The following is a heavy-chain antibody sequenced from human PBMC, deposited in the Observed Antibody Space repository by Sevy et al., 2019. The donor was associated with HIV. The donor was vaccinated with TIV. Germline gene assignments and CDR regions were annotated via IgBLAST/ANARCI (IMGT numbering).Heavy chain of an antibody. CDR2: ISSSSSYI. J-gene: IGHJ4*02. CDR1: GFTSSSYS. Sequence: GGSLRLSCAASGFTSSSYSMNWVRQAPGKGLEWVSSISSSSSYIFYADSLKGRFTISRDNAKNSLYLQMNSLRAEDTAVYYCARDRDSSSSLFDYWGQGTLVTVSS. V-gene: IGHV3-21*01. D-gene: IGHD6-6*01. CDR3: ARDRDSSSSLFDY.